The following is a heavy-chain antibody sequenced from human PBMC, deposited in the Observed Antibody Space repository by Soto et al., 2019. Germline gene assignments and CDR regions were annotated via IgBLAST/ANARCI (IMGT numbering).Heavy chain of an antibody. CDR3: GRGASGSYRLDY. CDR2: INGDGTGT. D-gene: IGHD3-10*01. Sequence: EVQLVESGGGLVQPGGSLRLSCAASGFTFSNYWMHWVRQAPGKGLVWVSRINGDGTGTNYAASVKGQFTISRDNAKNTLYLQMNRLRAEDTAVYYCGRGASGSYRLDYWGQGTLVTVSS. CDR1: GFTFSNYW. V-gene: IGHV3-74*01. J-gene: IGHJ4*02.